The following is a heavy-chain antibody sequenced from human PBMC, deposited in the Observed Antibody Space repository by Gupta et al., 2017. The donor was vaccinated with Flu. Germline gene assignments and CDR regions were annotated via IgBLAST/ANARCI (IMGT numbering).Heavy chain of an antibody. J-gene: IGHJ4*02. CDR2: VGAGGDRT. Sequence: EVQLLESGGGVVQPGESLRLSCVVSGLTCSDYAMTWVRQAPGKGLEWLSTVGAGGDRTYYADSVMGRFTISRDNCKNTIYLQLNSLRGGDTAVYYCAKDRSGNPAIDYWGQGALVTVSA. D-gene: IGHD6-13*01. V-gene: IGHV3-23*01. CDR3: AKDRSGNPAIDY. CDR1: GLTCSDYA.